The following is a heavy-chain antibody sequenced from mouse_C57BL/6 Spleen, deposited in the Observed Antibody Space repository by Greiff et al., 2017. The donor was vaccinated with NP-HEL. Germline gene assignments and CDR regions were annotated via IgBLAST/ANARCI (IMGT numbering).Heavy chain of an antibody. CDR3: ARDTTVVATNWYFDV. D-gene: IGHD1-1*01. Sequence: EVKLVESGGGLVKPGGSLKLSCAASGFTFSSYAMSWVRQTPEKRLEWVATISDGGSYTYYPDNVKGRFTISRDNAKNNLYLQMSHLKSEDTAMYYCARDTTVVATNWYFDVWGTGTTVTVSS. CDR1: GFTFSSYA. CDR2: ISDGGSYT. V-gene: IGHV5-4*01. J-gene: IGHJ1*03.